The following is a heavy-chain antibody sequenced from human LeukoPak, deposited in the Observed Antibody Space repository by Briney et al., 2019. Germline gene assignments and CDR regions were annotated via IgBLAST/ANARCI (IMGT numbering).Heavy chain of an antibody. CDR1: GFTFSSYS. J-gene: IGHJ4*02. Sequence: GGSLRLSCAASGFTFSSYSMNWVRQAPGKGLEWVSYISSSSSTIYYADSVKGRFTISRDNAKNSLYLQMNSLRDEDTAVYYCARGGGQYSSSWPNFDYWGQGTVVTVSS. CDR2: ISSSSSTI. D-gene: IGHD6-13*01. CDR3: ARGGGQYSSSWPNFDY. V-gene: IGHV3-48*02.